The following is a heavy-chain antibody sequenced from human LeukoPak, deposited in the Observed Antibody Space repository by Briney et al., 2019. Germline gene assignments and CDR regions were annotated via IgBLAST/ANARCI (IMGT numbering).Heavy chain of an antibody. CDR3: ATGHRSGMYPEYLQY. V-gene: IGHV1-8*03. J-gene: IGHJ1*01. D-gene: IGHD3-22*01. CDR2: MNPKSGNT. CDR1: GYTFTRHD. Sequence: GASVKVSCKASGYTFTRHDINWVRQAPGQGLEWMGWMNPKSGNTNYAQKFQGRVTLSRNTSMNTAFMELIGLRSEDTAVYYCATGHRSGMYPEYLQYWGQGTLVTVPS.